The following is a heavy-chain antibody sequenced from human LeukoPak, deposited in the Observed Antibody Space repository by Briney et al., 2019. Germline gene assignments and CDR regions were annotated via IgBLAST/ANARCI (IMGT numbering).Heavy chain of an antibody. CDR3: AREWGNSGFDY. Sequence: GGSLRLSCSVSGFIFSSYAMHWVRQAPGKGLEWVAVIPYDGNDKYYADSVKGRFTISRDSSENTLFLQMSSLRIEDTTVYYCAREWGNSGFDYWGQGTLVTVSS. J-gene: IGHJ4*02. V-gene: IGHV3-30-3*01. CDR1: GFIFSSYA. D-gene: IGHD6-25*01. CDR2: IPYDGNDK.